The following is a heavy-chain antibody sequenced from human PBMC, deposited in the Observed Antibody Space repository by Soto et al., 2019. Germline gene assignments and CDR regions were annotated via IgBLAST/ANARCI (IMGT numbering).Heavy chain of an antibody. D-gene: IGHD3-3*01. CDR3: TRAPPNDFWSGLPTESFDY. CDR1: GFTFGDYA. J-gene: IGHJ4*02. V-gene: IGHV3-49*03. CDR2: IRSKAYGGTT. Sequence: GGSLRLSCTASGFTFGDYAMSWFRQAPGKGLEWVGFIRSKAYGGTTEYAASVKGRFTISRDDSKSIAYLQMNSLKTEDTAVYYCTRAPPNDFWSGLPTESFDYWGQGTLVTVSS.